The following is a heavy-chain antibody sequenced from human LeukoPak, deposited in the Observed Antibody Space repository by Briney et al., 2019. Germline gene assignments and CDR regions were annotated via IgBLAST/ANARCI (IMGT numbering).Heavy chain of an antibody. J-gene: IGHJ4*02. CDR3: ARWGQDKGGDY. V-gene: IGHV1-2*02. CDR1: GYTLTELS. CDR2: INPNSGGT. Sequence: ASVKVSCKVSGYTLTELSMHWVRQAPGQGLEWMGWINPNSGGTNYAQKFQGRATMTRDTSISTAYMELSRLRSDDTAVYYCARWGQDKGGDYWGQGTLVTVSS. D-gene: IGHD7-27*01.